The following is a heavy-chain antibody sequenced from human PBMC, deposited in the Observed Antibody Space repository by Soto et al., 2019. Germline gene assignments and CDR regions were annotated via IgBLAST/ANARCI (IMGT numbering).Heavy chain of an antibody. J-gene: IGHJ3*02. D-gene: IGHD3-10*01. CDR1: GFTLSTYW. Sequence: PWGSLRLSCAASGFTLSTYWMAWLRQTPGKGLEFVANIRQDGNEINYMDSVKGRFTISRDNAKNLLFLQMDSLRDDDTAVYYCGTDQWGGAFDIGGQGTMVTVSS. CDR3: GTDQWGGAFDI. CDR2: IRQDGNEI. V-gene: IGHV3-7*01.